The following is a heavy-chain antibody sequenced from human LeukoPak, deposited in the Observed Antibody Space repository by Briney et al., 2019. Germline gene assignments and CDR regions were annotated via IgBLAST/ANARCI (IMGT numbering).Heavy chain of an antibody. J-gene: IGHJ4*02. V-gene: IGHV3-30*02. Sequence: GGSLRLSCAASGFTFSTYGMHWVRQAPGKGLEWVAFIRYDGSNKYYADSVKGRFTISRDNSKNTLYLQMNSLRAEDTAVYYCAKVFRFGELFFDYWGQGTLVTVSS. CDR3: AKVFRFGELFFDY. D-gene: IGHD3-10*01. CDR1: GFTFSTYG. CDR2: IRYDGSNK.